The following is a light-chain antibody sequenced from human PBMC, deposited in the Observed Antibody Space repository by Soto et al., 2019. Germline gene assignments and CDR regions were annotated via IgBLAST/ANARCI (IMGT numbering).Light chain of an antibody. CDR1: HSLLQSNGYNF. CDR3: MQALQTPFT. V-gene: IGKV2-28*01. CDR2: LGS. Sequence: DIVMTQSPLSLPVAPGEPASISCRSSHSLLQSNGYNFLDWYLQKPGQSPQLLIYLGSHRASGVPDRISGSGSGTDFTLKNSRVEAEDVGVYYCMQALQTPFTFGLGTKLEIK. J-gene: IGKJ2*01.